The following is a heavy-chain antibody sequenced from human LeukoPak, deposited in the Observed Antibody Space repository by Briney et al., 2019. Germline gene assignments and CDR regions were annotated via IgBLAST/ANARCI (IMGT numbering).Heavy chain of an antibody. CDR2: IYYSGST. CDR3: ARGMYDSWSGYYDY. CDR1: GGSISSSSYY. Sequence: SETLSLTCTVSGGSISSSSYYWGWIRQPPGKGLEWIGSIYYSGSTYYNPSLKSRVTISVDTSKNQFSLKLSSVTAADTAVYYCARGMYDSWSGYYDYWGQGTLVTVSS. V-gene: IGHV4-39*07. J-gene: IGHJ4*02. D-gene: IGHD3-3*01.